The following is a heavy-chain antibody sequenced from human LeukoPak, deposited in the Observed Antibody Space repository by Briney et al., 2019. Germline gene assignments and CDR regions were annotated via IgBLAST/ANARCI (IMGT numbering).Heavy chain of an antibody. Sequence: PGGSLRLSCAASGFTFSSYDMHWVRQATGKGLEWVSAIGTAGDTYYTGSVKGRFTISRENAKNSLYLQMNSLRAGDTAVYYCARAYYYDSSGLYYFDYWGQGTLVTVSS. CDR2: IGTAGDT. CDR1: GFTFSSYD. V-gene: IGHV3-13*01. CDR3: ARAYYYDSSGLYYFDY. D-gene: IGHD3-22*01. J-gene: IGHJ4*02.